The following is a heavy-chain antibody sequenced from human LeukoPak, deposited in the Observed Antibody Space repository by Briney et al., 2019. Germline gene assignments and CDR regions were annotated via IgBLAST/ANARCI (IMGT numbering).Heavy chain of an antibody. CDR3: ARVSLGASFDY. Sequence: ASVKVSCKASGGTFSSYAISWVRQAPGQGLEWMGIINPSGGSTSYAQKFQGRVTMTRDTSTSTVYMELSSLRSEDTAVYYCARVSLGASFDYWGQGTLVTVSS. J-gene: IGHJ4*02. CDR1: GGTFSSYA. V-gene: IGHV1-46*01. D-gene: IGHD3-16*02. CDR2: INPSGGST.